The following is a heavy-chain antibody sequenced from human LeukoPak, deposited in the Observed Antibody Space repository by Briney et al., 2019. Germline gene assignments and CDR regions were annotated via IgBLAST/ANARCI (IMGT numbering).Heavy chain of an antibody. CDR1: GFTFSSYA. J-gene: IGHJ3*02. V-gene: IGHV3-23*01. Sequence: GGSLRLSCAASGFTFSSYAMSWVRQAPGKGPEWVSAISHSGGTTYYADSVKGRFTITRDNSKNTLYLQMNSLRAEDTAVYYCAKANVKYCSGGSCFDAFDIWGQGTMVTVSS. D-gene: IGHD2-15*01. CDR3: AKANVKYCSGGSCFDAFDI. CDR2: ISHSGGTT.